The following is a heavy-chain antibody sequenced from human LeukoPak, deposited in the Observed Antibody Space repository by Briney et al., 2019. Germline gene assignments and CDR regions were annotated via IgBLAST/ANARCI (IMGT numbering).Heavy chain of an antibody. V-gene: IGHV4-39*07. J-gene: IGHJ4*02. Sequence: PSETLSLTCTVSGGSISSSSYHWGWIGQPPGKGLEWIGSIYYSGSTYYNPSLKSRVTISVDTSKNQFSLKLSSVTAADTAVYYCARESPQNGSGLGRWGQGTLVTVSS. CDR3: ARESPQNGSGLGR. D-gene: IGHD3-10*01. CDR1: GGSISSSSYH. CDR2: IYYSGST.